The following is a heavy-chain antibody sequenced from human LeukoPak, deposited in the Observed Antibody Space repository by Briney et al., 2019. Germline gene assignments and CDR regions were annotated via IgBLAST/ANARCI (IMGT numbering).Heavy chain of an antibody. CDR2: IYYRGIT. V-gene: IGHV4-39*07. D-gene: IGHD3-22*01. Sequence: SETLSLTCTDSGGSISSSSYYWGWIRQPPGKGLEWIGSIYYRGITYYNPSLKSRVTISVDTSKNQFSLKLSSVTAADTAVYYCARVVYDSSTYPKSYFDFWGQGTLVTVSS. CDR1: GGSISSSSYY. CDR3: ARVVYDSSTYPKSYFDF. J-gene: IGHJ4*02.